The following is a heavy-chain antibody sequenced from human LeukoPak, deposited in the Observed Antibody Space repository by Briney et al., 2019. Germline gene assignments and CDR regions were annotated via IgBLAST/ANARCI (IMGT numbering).Heavy chain of an antibody. V-gene: IGHV1-8*03. J-gene: IGHJ4*02. CDR3: ARGRSTGYPYYFEY. D-gene: IGHD5-12*01. CDR1: GYTFTSYD. Sequence: ASVKVSCKASGYTFTSYDINWVRQATRQGLEWMGWMNPNSGSTGYAQRFQGRVTITRNTSISTAYMELSGLRSEDTAVYYCARGRSTGYPYYFEYWGQGTLVTVSS. CDR2: MNPNSGST.